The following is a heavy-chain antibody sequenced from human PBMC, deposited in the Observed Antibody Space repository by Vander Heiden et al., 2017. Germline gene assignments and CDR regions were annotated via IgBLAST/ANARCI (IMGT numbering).Heavy chain of an antibody. D-gene: IGHD3-10*01. CDR3: ARVGFYYYGTFDY. Sequence: EVQLVESGGGLVQPGGSLRLSCAASGSTFSSYWMRWVRQAPGKGVEWVANIKQDGSEKYYVDSVKGRFTISRDNAKNSLYLQMNSLRAEDTAVYYCARVGFYYYGTFDYWGQGTLVTVSS. CDR2: IKQDGSEK. J-gene: IGHJ4*02. CDR1: GSTFSSYW. V-gene: IGHV3-7*01.